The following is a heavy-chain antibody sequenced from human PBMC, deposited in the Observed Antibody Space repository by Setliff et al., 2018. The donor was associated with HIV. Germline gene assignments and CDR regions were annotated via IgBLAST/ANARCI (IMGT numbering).Heavy chain of an antibody. CDR3: ARVLLITNAVYGVVSNRFDP. Sequence: GALKISCAASGFTFGNFWMHWVRQAPGKGLEWVASISPDGARNHCVGSVKGRFTASRDNAKNSLYLQMNSLRAEDTAVYFCARVLLITNAVYGVVSNRFDPWGRGSQVTVSS. V-gene: IGHV3-7*03. J-gene: IGHJ5*02. CDR2: ISPDGARN. D-gene: IGHD3-3*01. CDR1: GFTFGNFW.